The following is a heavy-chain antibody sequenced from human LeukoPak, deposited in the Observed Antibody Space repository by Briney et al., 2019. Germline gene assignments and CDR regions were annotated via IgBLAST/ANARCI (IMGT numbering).Heavy chain of an antibody. Sequence: KSSETLSLTCTVPGGSISSYYCSWIRQPPGKGPEWIGYIYTSGSTNYNPSLKSRVTISLHTSKNQFSLKLSSVNAADTAVYYCATRSGLLRYFDWLTDDDAFDIWGQGTMDTVSS. J-gene: IGHJ3*02. D-gene: IGHD3-9*01. CDR2: IYTSGST. CDR1: GGSISSYY. CDR3: ATRSGLLRYFDWLTDDDAFDI. V-gene: IGHV4-4*09.